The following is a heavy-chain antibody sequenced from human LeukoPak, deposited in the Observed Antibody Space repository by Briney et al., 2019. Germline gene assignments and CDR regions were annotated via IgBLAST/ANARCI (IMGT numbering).Heavy chain of an antibody. D-gene: IGHD2-21*01. J-gene: IGHJ3*02. CDR3: SRVIVGFDAFYI. Sequence: GGSLRLSCAASRFTFSSYSMNWVRQAPGGGVEWVSSISRSSRYVYYAHTVRGPVTLSRDKAKNSLYLRNHRLTAEDTAVYFSSRVIVGFDAFYIWGEGTTVTVSS. CDR2: ISRSSRYV. CDR1: RFTFSSYS. V-gene: IGHV3-21*03.